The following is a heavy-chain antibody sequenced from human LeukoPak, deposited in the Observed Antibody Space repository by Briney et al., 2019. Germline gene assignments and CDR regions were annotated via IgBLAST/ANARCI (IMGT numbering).Heavy chain of an antibody. Sequence: PGGSLRLSCAASGFTFSSYSMNWVRQAPGKGLEWVSSISSSSSYIYYADSVKGRFTISRDNAKNSLYLQVNSLRAEDTAVYYCAGGPDGYNSVWGQGTLVTVSS. V-gene: IGHV3-21*01. CDR1: GFTFSSYS. CDR2: ISSSSSYI. CDR3: AGGPDGYNSV. D-gene: IGHD5-12*01. J-gene: IGHJ4*02.